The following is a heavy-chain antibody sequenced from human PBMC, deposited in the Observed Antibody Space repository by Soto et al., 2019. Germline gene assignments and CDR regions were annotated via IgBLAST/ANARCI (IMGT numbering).Heavy chain of an antibody. V-gene: IGHV1-58*02. Sequence: SVKVSCKSSGYTFTSYYMHWVRQAPGQWLEWLGCIVVGSGNINYAQKFQERVTITRDMSTSTAYMELSSLRSEDTAVYYCAADDLGSFYYYYGMDVWGQGTTVTVSS. CDR2: IVVGSGNI. CDR3: AADDLGSFYYYYGMDV. J-gene: IGHJ6*02. CDR1: GYTFTSYY.